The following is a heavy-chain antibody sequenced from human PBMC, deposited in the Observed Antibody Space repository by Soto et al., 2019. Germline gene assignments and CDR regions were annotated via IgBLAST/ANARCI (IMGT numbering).Heavy chain of an antibody. CDR3: GRDLRGYCGTDCYPLDV. V-gene: IGHV4-61*01. D-gene: IGHD2-21*02. CDR2: IYYSGST. J-gene: IGHJ6*02. CDR1: GGSGSSGSYY. Sequence: SVTLCLTCTVFGGSGSSGSYYWRWIRPPPGKGLEWIAYIYYSGSTNYNPSLKSRVTISEDTSENQFSLKLNSVTAADTAVYYCGRDLRGYCGTDCYPLDVWGQGTTVTVSS.